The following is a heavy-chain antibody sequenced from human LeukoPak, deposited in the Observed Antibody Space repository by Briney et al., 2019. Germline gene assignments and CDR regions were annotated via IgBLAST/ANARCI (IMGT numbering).Heavy chain of an antibody. V-gene: IGHV1-18*01. D-gene: IGHD2-2*01. CDR3: ARDSLGYCSSTSCPSGDY. Sequence: ASVKVSCKASGYTFTSYGISWVRQAPGQGLEWMGWISAYNGNTNYAQKLQGRVTMTTDTSTSTAYMELRSLRSDDTAVYYCARDSLGYCSSTSCPSGDYWGQGTLVTVSS. CDR1: GYTFTSYG. CDR2: ISAYNGNT. J-gene: IGHJ4*02.